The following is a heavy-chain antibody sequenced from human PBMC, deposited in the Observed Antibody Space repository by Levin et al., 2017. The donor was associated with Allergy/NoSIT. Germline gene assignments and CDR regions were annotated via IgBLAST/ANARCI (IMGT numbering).Heavy chain of an antibody. CDR2: IYYSGRT. CDR1: GGSISSYY. V-gene: IGHV4-59*01. CDR3: ARDRAYYYGMDV. D-gene: IGHD5-24*01. Sequence: SETLSLTCTVSGGSISSYYWSWIRQPPGKGLEWIWYIYYSGRTNYNPSLKSRVTISVDTSKNQFSLKLSSVTAADTAVYYCARDRAYYYGMDVWGQGTTVTVSS. J-gene: IGHJ6*02.